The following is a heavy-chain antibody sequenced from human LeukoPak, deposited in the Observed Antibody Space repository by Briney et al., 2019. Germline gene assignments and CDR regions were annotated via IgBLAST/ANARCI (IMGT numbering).Heavy chain of an antibody. V-gene: IGHV1-2*02. Sequence: ASVNVSCKASGYTFTSYGISWVRQAPGQGLEWMGWINPNSGGTNYAQKFQGRVTMTRDTSISTPYMELSRPRSDDTAVYYCARDRSMVRGVLSYYFDYWGQGTLVTVSS. CDR1: GYTFTSYG. J-gene: IGHJ4*02. CDR3: ARDRSMVRGVLSYYFDY. CDR2: INPNSGGT. D-gene: IGHD3-10*01.